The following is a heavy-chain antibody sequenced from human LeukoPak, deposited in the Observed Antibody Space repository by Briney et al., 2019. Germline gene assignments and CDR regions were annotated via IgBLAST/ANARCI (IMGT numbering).Heavy chain of an antibody. CDR1: GFTFSSYS. CDR3: ARDTYDYVWGSYRLADAFDI. V-gene: IGHV3-21*01. D-gene: IGHD3-16*02. Sequence: PGGSLRLSCAASGFTFSSYSMNWVRQAPGKGLEWVSSISSSRSYIYCADSVKGRFTISRDNDKNSLYLQMNSLRAEDTAVYYCARDTYDYVWGSYRLADAFDIWGQGTMVTVSS. J-gene: IGHJ3*02. CDR2: ISSSRSYI.